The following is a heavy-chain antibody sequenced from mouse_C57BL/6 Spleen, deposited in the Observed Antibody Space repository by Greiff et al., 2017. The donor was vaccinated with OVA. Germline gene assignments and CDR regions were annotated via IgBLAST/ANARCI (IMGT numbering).Heavy chain of an antibody. CDR3: ARDDYDVRKCAY. Sequence: QVQLQQPGAELVKPGASVKLSCKASGYTFTSYWMHWVKQRPGQGLEWIGMIHPNSGSTNYNEKFKSKATLTVDKSSSTAYMQLSSLTSEDSAVYYCARDDYDVRKCAYWGQGTLVTVSA. CDR2: IHPNSGST. J-gene: IGHJ3*01. D-gene: IGHD2-4*01. V-gene: IGHV1-64*01. CDR1: GYTFTSYW.